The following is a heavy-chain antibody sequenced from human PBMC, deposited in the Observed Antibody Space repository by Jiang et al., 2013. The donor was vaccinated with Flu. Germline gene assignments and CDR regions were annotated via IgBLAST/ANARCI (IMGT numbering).Heavy chain of an antibody. Sequence: KPTQTLTLTCTVSGFSLSDTNVGVSWSRQPPGKALEWLAHIFSNGEKFYNTSLKNRLTISKDTSKSQVVLTMTNMDPVDTATYYCAHSVGDCSGGSCYLYTPDYWGRGTLVTVSS. J-gene: IGHJ4*02. CDR2: IFSNGEK. CDR1: GFSLSDTNVG. D-gene: IGHD2-15*01. V-gene: IGHV2-26*01. CDR3: AHSVGDCSGGSCYLYTPDY.